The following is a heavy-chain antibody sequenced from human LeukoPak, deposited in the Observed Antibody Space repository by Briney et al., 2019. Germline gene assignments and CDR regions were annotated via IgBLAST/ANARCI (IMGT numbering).Heavy chain of an antibody. V-gene: IGHV3-73*01. CDR1: GFTFSGST. Sequence: GGSLKLSCAASGFTFSGSTMHWVRQASAEGLEGVGRVGNKASSYATAYAASVKGRFTISRDDSKNTAYLQMNSLKTEDTAVYYCTRSLNWIREYWGQGTLVTVSS. D-gene: IGHD1-20*01. CDR2: VGNKASSYAT. CDR3: TRSLNWIREY. J-gene: IGHJ4*02.